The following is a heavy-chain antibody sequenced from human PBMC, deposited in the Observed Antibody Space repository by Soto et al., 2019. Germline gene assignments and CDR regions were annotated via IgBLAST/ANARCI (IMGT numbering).Heavy chain of an antibody. CDR2: ISGGGDTT. V-gene: IGHV3-23*01. D-gene: IGHD2-8*01. CDR1: GFTFSSYG. J-gene: IGHJ4*02. Sequence: GGSMRLSCAASGFTFSSYGISRIRLSPGKGLEWVSVISGGGDTTYYTPSVKGRFTISRDDFRNTLYLQMNSLRTGDTAIYYYAKLRVFVVLPAGILDYWGPGTLVTVSS. CDR3: AKLRVFVVLPAGILDY.